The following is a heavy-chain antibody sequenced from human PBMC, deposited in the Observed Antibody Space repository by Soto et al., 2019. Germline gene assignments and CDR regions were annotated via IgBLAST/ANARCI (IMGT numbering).Heavy chain of an antibody. J-gene: IGHJ4*02. D-gene: IGHD6-6*01. Sequence: GGSLRLSCAASGFTFSSYAMSRVRQAPGKGLEWVSAISGSGGSTYYADSVKGRFTISRDNSKNTLYLQMNSLRAEDTAVYYCAKALPEVIAARGYYFDYWGQGTLVTVSS. CDR3: AKALPEVIAARGYYFDY. CDR1: GFTFSSYA. V-gene: IGHV3-23*01. CDR2: ISGSGGST.